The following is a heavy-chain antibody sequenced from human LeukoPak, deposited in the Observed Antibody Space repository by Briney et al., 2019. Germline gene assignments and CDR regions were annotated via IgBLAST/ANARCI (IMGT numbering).Heavy chain of an antibody. CDR1: NASISGYF. D-gene: IGHD6-19*01. CDR2: IYYSGST. J-gene: IGHJ4*02. CDR3: ARHSEGSGWSRADFDY. V-gene: IGHV4-59*08. Sequence: PSETLSLTCTVSNASISGYFWSWIRQPPGKGLEWIGYIYYSGSTNYNPSLKSRVTISVDTSTHQFSLELSSVTAADTAVYYCARHSEGSGWSRADFDYWGQGTLVTVSS.